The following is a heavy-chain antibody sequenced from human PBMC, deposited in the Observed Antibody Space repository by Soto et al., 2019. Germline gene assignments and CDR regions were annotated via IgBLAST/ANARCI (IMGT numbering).Heavy chain of an antibody. CDR3: AKDLRPDGVWDFDY. Sequence: EVQLLESGGGLVQPGGSLRLSCAASGFTFSTYSMAWVRQAPGRGPEWVSGIFQDGRTHYADSVKGRFTISWDNSRSSVYLQMITLRGEDTAIYYCAKDLRPDGVWDFDYWGQGTLVTVSS. V-gene: IGHV3-23*01. J-gene: IGHJ4*02. CDR2: IFQDGRT. CDR1: GFTFSTYS. D-gene: IGHD4-17*01.